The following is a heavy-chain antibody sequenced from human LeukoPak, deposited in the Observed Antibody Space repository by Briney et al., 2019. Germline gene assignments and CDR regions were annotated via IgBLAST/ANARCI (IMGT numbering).Heavy chain of an antibody. CDR3: AKVQYYYDSSGYYHRDAFDI. Sequence: GGSLRLSCAASGFTFSSYGMHWVRQAPGKGLEWVAFIRYDGSNKYYADSVKGRFTISRDNSKNTLYLQMNSLRAEDTAVYYCAKVQYYYDSSGYYHRDAFDIWGQGTMVTVSS. CDR1: GFTFSSYG. J-gene: IGHJ3*02. CDR2: IRYDGSNK. D-gene: IGHD3-22*01. V-gene: IGHV3-30*02.